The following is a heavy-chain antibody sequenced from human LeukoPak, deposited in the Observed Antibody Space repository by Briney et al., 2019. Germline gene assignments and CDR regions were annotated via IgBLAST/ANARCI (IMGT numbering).Heavy chain of an antibody. CDR1: GYTFRGNY. V-gene: IGHV1-2*02. Sequence: ASVKVSCKASGYTFRGNYIHWLRQAPGQGLEWMGWIDANNGDTKSAQKFQGRVTMSKDTSISTAYMDLSSLSPDDAAVYYCARDPSSVTLYFFDYWGQGTLVTVSS. CDR3: ARDPSSVTLYFFDY. D-gene: IGHD4-11*01. J-gene: IGHJ4*02. CDR2: IDANNGDT.